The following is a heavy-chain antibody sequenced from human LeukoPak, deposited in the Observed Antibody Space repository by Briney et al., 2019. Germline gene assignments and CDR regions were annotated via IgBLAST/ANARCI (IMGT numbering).Heavy chain of an antibody. J-gene: IGHJ6*02. CDR1: GYTLTSYD. Sequence: ASVTVSCKASGYTLTSYDINWVRQATGQGLEWMGWMNPNSGNTGYAQKFQGRATMTRNTSISTAYMELSSLRSEDTAVYYCAGLRGYSGYDSSFYYGMDVWGQGTTVTVSS. CDR3: AGLRGYSGYDSSFYYGMDV. CDR2: MNPNSGNT. V-gene: IGHV1-8*01. D-gene: IGHD5-12*01.